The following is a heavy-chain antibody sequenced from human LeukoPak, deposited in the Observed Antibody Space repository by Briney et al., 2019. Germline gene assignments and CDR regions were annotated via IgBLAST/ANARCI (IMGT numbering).Heavy chain of an antibody. J-gene: IGHJ5*02. D-gene: IGHD2-15*01. CDR1: GFTFSSYA. CDR3: AKDRLGYCSGGSCYLNWFDP. Sequence: GGSLRLSCAASGFTFSSYAMSWVRQAPGKGLVWVSVISGSGDSTYYADSVKGRFTISRDNSKNTLYLQMNSLRVEDTAVYYCAKDRLGYCSGGSCYLNWFDPWGQGTLVTVSS. CDR2: ISGSGDST. V-gene: IGHV3-23*01.